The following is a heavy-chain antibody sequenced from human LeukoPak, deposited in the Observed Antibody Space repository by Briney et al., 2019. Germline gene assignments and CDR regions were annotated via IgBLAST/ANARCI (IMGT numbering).Heavy chain of an antibody. V-gene: IGHV3-21*01. CDR2: ISSSSSYI. CDR1: GFTFSSYS. CDR3: ARDPEYSSSSREFDY. Sequence: GGSLRLSCAASGFTFSSYSMNWVRQAPGKGLEWVSSISSSSSYIYYADSVKGRFTISRDNAKNSPYLQMNSLRAEDTAVYYCARDPEYSSSSREFDYWGQGTLVTVSS. J-gene: IGHJ4*02. D-gene: IGHD6-6*01.